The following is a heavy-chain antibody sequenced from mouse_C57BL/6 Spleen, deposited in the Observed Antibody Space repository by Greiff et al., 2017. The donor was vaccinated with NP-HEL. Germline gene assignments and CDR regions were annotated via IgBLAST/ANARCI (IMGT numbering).Heavy chain of an antibody. CDR3: ARGDGYYFYAMDY. Sequence: VQLQQSGAELVRPGTSVKVSCKASGYAFTNYLIEWVKQRPGKGLEWIGVFNPGSGGTNYNEKFQGKATLTADKSSSTAYMKLSSLTSDDSAVYFGARGDGYYFYAMDYWGQGTSVTVSS. V-gene: IGHV1-54*01. CDR1: GYAFTNYL. CDR2: FNPGSGGT. J-gene: IGHJ4*01. D-gene: IGHD2-3*01.